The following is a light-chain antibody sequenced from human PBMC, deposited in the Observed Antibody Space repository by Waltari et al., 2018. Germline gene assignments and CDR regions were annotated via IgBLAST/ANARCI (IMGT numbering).Light chain of an antibody. J-gene: IGLJ2*01. V-gene: IGLV2-23*01. CDR1: STDVETHNR. Sequence: QSALTQPASVSGSPGQSLTISCTGTSTDVETHNRVSWYQQHPGKVPKLIIYEDSKRPSGVSSRFSALKSGSTASLTVSGLQAEDEADYYCCSFGGSTWIFGGGTKVTVL. CDR2: EDS. CDR3: CSFGGSTWI.